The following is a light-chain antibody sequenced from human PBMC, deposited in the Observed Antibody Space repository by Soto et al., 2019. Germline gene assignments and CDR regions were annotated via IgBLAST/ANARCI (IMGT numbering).Light chain of an antibody. V-gene: IGLV1-44*01. J-gene: IGLJ1*01. CDR3: AAWDDSLSGYV. CDR2: SNN. Sequence: QSVLTQPPSASGTPGQRVTIPCSGSSSNIGGNAVNWYQQLPGTTPKLLIYSNNQRPSGVPDRFSGSKSGTSASLAISGLQSEDEADYYCAAWDDSLSGYVFGTGTKPTVL. CDR1: SSNIGGNA.